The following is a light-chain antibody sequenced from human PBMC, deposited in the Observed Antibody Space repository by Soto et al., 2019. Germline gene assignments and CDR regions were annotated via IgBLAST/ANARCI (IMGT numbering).Light chain of an antibody. CDR3: CSYAGSSTWV. CDR2: EVT. V-gene: IGLV2-23*02. Sequence: QSVLTQPASVSGSPGQSITISCTGTSSDVGSYNLVSWYQQHPGKAPKLMISEVTKRPSGISARFSGSKSGNTASLSISGLQAEDESDYYFCSYAGSSTWVFGGGTKLTVL. J-gene: IGLJ3*02. CDR1: SSDVGSYNL.